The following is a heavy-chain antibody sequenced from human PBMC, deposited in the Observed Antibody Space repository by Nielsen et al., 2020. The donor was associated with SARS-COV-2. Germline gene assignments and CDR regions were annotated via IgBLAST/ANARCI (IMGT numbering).Heavy chain of an antibody. V-gene: IGHV4-59*01. CDR2: IYYSGST. Sequence: SETLSLTCTVSGGSISSYYWSWIRQPPGKGLEWIGYIYYSGSTNYNPSLKSRVTISVDTSKNQFSLKLSSVTAADTAVYYCARGGSSGWSFYYYYGMDVWGQGTTVTVSS. J-gene: IGHJ6*02. CDR1: GGSISSYY. CDR3: ARGGSSGWSFYYYYGMDV. D-gene: IGHD6-19*01.